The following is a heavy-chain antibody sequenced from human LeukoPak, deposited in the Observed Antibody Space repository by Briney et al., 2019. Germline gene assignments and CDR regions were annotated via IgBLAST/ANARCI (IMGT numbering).Heavy chain of an antibody. D-gene: IGHD3-22*01. CDR3: ARGRHYSDSSGYY. V-gene: IGHV1-69*05. J-gene: IGHJ4*02. Sequence: SVKVSCKASGGTFSSYAIIWVRQAPGQRLEWMGGIIPIFRTANYEQKFQGRATTTTDESTSTAYMELSSLSSEDTAVYYCARGRHYSDSSGYYWGQGTLVTVSS. CDR2: IIPIFRTA. CDR1: GGTFSSYA.